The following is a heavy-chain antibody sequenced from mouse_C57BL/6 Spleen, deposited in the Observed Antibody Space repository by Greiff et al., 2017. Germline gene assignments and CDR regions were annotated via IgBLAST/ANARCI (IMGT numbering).Heavy chain of an antibody. CDR2: IYPGDGDT. Sequence: VQGVESGPELVKPGASVKISCKASGYAFSSSWMNWVKQRPGKGLEWIGRIYPGDGDTNYNGKFKGKATLTADKSSSTAYMQLSSLTSEDSAVYFCAREKDSSGYDAMDYWGQGTSVTVSS. CDR1: GYAFSSSW. D-gene: IGHD3-2*02. J-gene: IGHJ4*01. CDR3: AREKDSSGYDAMDY. V-gene: IGHV1-82*01.